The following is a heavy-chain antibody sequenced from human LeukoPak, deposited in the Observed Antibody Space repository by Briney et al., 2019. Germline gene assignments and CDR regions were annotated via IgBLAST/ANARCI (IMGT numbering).Heavy chain of an antibody. CDR1: GGSISSGSYY. CDR3: ARGAGYDYVWGSYRPYYFDY. J-gene: IGHJ4*02. CDR2: IYTSGST. V-gene: IGHV4-61*02. Sequence: SETLSLTCTVSGGSISSGSYYWSWIRQPAGKGLEWIGRIYTSGSTNYNPSLKSRVTISVDTSKNQFSLNLSSVTAADTAVYYCARGAGYDYVWGSYRPYYFDYWGQGTLVTVSS. D-gene: IGHD3-16*02.